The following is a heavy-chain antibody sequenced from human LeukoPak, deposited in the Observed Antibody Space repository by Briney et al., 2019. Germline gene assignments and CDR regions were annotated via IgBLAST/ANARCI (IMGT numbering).Heavy chain of an antibody. CDR1: GFTFSSYS. J-gene: IGHJ4*02. CDR2: IWYDGSNK. CDR3: AKVKYSYGSGIVDY. Sequence: GGSLRLSCAASGFTFSSYSMHWVRQAPGKGLEWVAVIWYDGSNKYYADSVKGRFTISRDNSKNTLYLQMNSLRAEDTAVYYCAKVKYSYGSGIVDYWGQGTLVTVSS. D-gene: IGHD5-18*01. V-gene: IGHV3-33*06.